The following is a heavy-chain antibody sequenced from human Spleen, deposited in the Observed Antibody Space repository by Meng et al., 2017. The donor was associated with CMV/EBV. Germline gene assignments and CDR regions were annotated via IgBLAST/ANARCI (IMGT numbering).Heavy chain of an antibody. CDR3: ARDQQLVHIWFDP. D-gene: IGHD6-13*01. CDR1: GGTFSSYA. V-gene: IGHV1-69*10. Sequence: KASGGTFSSYAISWVRQAPGQGLEWMGGIIPILGIANYAQKFQGRVTITADKSTSTAYMELSSLRSEDTAVYYCARDQQLVHIWFDPWGQGTLVTVSS. J-gene: IGHJ5*02. CDR2: IIPILGIA.